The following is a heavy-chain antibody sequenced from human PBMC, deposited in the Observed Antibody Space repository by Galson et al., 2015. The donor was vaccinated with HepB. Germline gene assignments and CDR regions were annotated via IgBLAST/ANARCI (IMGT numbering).Heavy chain of an antibody. J-gene: IGHJ5*02. CDR1: GGSISSYY. CDR3: ARQSLYGCSGGSCLRNWFDP. Sequence: SETLSLTCTVSGGSISSYYWSWIRQPPGKGLEWIGYIYYSGSTNYNPSLKSRVTISVDTSKNQFPLKLSSVTAADTAVYYCARQSLYGCSGGSCLRNWFDPWGQGTLVTVSS. D-gene: IGHD2-15*01. CDR2: IYYSGST. V-gene: IGHV4-59*08.